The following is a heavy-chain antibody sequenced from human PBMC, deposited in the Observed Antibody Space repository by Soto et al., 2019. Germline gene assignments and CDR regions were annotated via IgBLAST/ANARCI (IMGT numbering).Heavy chain of an antibody. J-gene: IGHJ4*02. Sequence: GGSLRLSCAASGFTFSSYEMNWVRQAPGKGLEWVSYISSSGSTIYYADSVKGRFTISRDNAKNSLYLQMNSLRAEDTAVYYCAREPRYSSSWKDFDYWGQGTLVTVSS. CDR1: GFTFSSYE. V-gene: IGHV3-48*03. CDR2: ISSSGSTI. D-gene: IGHD6-13*01. CDR3: AREPRYSSSWKDFDY.